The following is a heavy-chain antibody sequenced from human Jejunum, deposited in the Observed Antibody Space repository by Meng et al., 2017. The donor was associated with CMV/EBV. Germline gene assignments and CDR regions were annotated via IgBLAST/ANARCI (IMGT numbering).Heavy chain of an antibody. J-gene: IGHJ4*02. V-gene: IGHV3-53*01. CDR2: IYSGGSS. D-gene: IGHD6-13*01. Sequence: EVRVVAAGGGLIPPGGSLRLYCAASGFTVSTSYMSWVRQATGKGLEWVSVIYSGGSSYYADSVKGRFTISRDNFKNTLSLQMNSLRADDTAVYYCARGGAAAGSESWGQGTLVTVSS. CDR3: ARGGAAAGSES. CDR1: GFTVSTSY.